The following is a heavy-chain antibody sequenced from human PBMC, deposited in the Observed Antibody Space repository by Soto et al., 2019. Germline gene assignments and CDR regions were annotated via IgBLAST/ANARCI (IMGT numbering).Heavy chain of an antibody. J-gene: IGHJ6*02. CDR1: GITFSSYG. CDR2: ISYDGSNK. Sequence: GGSLRLSCVASGITFSSYGMHWVRQAPGKGLEWVAVISYDGSNKYYADSVKGRFTISRDNSKNTLYLQMNSLRAEDTAVYYCAKEDGKTYYDFWSGFPSYGMDVWGQGTTVTVSS. V-gene: IGHV3-30*18. CDR3: AKEDGKTYYDFWSGFPSYGMDV. D-gene: IGHD3-3*01.